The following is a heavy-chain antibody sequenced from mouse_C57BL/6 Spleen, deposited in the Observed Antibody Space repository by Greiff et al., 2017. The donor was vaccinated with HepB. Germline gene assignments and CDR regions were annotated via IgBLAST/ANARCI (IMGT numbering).Heavy chain of an antibody. CDR1: GYAFSSYW. CDR3: ARGGYSGGFAY. V-gene: IGHV1-80*01. J-gene: IGHJ3*01. Sequence: VQLQESGAELVKPGASVKISCKASGYAFSSYWMNWVKQRPGKGLEWIGQIYPGDGDTNYNGKFKGKATLTADKSSSTAYMQLSSLTSEDSAVYFCARGGYSGGFAYWGQGTLVTVSA. CDR2: IYPGDGDT. D-gene: IGHD2-3*01.